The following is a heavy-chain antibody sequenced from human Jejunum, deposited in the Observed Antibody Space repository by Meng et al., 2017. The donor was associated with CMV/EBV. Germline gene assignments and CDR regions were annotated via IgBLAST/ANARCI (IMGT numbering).Heavy chain of an antibody. D-gene: IGHD5-24*01. V-gene: IGHV3-23*01. Sequence: GFSFYSHAMSWVRQAPGKGLEWVAAISGSGANILYEDSVKGRFTISRDNSKNTLYLQMDSLRAEEAAIYYCAKDRSFTIRGYFDYWGQGTLVTVSS. CDR3: AKDRSFTIRGYFDY. CDR1: GFSFYSHA. J-gene: IGHJ4*02. CDR2: ISGSGANI.